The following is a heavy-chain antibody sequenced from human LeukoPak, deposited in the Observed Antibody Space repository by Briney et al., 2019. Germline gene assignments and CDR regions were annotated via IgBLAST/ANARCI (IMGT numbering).Heavy chain of an antibody. V-gene: IGHV3-23*01. Sequence: GGSLRLSCPASGFTFCTYGMSWVRQAPGKGLEWVSGISGSGSGTYYADSVKGRFTISRDNSKNTLYLQMNSLSAEDTAVYYCAKHSSSWHYFDYWGQGTLVTVPS. CDR1: GFTFCTYG. CDR2: ISGSGSGT. CDR3: AKHSSSWHYFDY. J-gene: IGHJ4*02. D-gene: IGHD6-13*01.